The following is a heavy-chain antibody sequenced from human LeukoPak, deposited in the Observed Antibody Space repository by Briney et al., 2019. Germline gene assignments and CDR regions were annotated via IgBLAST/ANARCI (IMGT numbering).Heavy chain of an antibody. V-gene: IGHV4-39*07. CDR3: ARGVIAVAGKEDY. CDR1: GGSISSSSYY. J-gene: IGHJ4*02. CDR2: IYYSGST. D-gene: IGHD6-19*01. Sequence: PSETLSLTCTVSGGSISSSSYYWGWIRQPPGKGLEWIGSIYYSGSTYYNPSLKSRVTMSVDTSKNQFSLKLSSVTAADTAMYYCARGVIAVAGKEDYWGQGTLVTVSS.